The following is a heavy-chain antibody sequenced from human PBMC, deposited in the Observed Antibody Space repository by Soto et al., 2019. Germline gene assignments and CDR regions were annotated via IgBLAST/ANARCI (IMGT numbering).Heavy chain of an antibody. CDR3: AKDLNYYGSGHDAFDI. V-gene: IGHV3-23*04. CDR1: GFTFSDYY. D-gene: IGHD3-10*01. J-gene: IGHJ3*02. Sequence: VQLVESGGGLVKPGGSLRLSCAASGFTFSDYYMSWIRQAPGKGLEWVSAISGSGGSTYYADSVKGRFTISRDNSKNTLYLQMNSLRAEDTAVYYCAKDLNYYGSGHDAFDIWGQGTMVTVSS. CDR2: ISGSGGST.